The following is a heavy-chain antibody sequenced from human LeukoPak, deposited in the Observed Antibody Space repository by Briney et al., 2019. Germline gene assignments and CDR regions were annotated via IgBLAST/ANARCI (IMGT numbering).Heavy chain of an antibody. CDR3: ARGSGYVSD. V-gene: IGHV3-53*04. Sequence: GGSLRLSCAVSGFTVNHNYMSWVRRAPGKGLEWVSVIYSGGSTYYTDAVKGRFTISRHDSENTLYLQMNSLRVEDTAVYYCARGSGYVSDWGQGTLVTVSS. J-gene: IGHJ4*02. CDR1: GFTVNHNY. D-gene: IGHD5-12*01. CDR2: IYSGGST.